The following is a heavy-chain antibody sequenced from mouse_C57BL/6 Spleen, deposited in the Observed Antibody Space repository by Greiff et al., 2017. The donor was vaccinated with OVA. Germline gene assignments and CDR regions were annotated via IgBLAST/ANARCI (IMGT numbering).Heavy chain of an antibody. CDR2: IYPSDGST. D-gene: IGHD2-1*01. V-gene: IGHV1-85*01. Sequence: VQLQQSGPELVKPGASVKLSCKASGYTFTSYDINWVKQRHGQGLEWIGWIYPSDGSTKYNEKFKGNATLPVSTSSRTAYVELHSLTSEDSAVYFCARACGNAPYYFDYWGQGTTLTVSS. CDR3: ARACGNAPYYFDY. CDR1: GYTFTSYD. J-gene: IGHJ2*01.